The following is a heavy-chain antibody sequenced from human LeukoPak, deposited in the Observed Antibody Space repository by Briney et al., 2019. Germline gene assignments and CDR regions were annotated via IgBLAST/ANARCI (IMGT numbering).Heavy chain of an antibody. V-gene: IGHV4-39*07. CDR1: GGSISSSSYY. Sequence: SETPSLTCTVSGGSISSSSYYWGWIRQPPGKGLEWIGRIYTSGSTNYNPSLKSRVTISVDTSKNQFSLKLSSVTAADTAVYYCARGSGSGSYYVYWGQGTLVTVSS. J-gene: IGHJ4*02. D-gene: IGHD3-10*01. CDR3: ARGSGSGSYYVY. CDR2: IYTSGST.